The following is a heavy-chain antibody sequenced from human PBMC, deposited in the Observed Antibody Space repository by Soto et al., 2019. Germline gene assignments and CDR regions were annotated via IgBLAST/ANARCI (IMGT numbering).Heavy chain of an antibody. V-gene: IGHV4-39*01. D-gene: IGHD2-15*01. Sequence: QLQLQELGPGLVQPSETLSLTCIVSGGSITSTTYYWGWIRQPPGRGLEWIGNFYYGGNTYYNPSLKSRVTIYADTSKNQFSLKLSSVTAADTAVYYCARHWDIAVDFWGRGTLVTVSS. CDR3: ARHWDIAVDF. CDR1: GGSITSTTYY. J-gene: IGHJ4*02. CDR2: FYYGGNT.